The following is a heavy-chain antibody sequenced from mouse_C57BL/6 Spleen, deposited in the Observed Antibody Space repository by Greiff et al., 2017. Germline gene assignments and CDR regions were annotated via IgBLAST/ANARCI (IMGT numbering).Heavy chain of an antibody. V-gene: IGHV1-69*01. CDR1: GYTFTSYW. J-gene: IGHJ1*03. Sequence: QVQLQQPGAELVMPGASVKLSCKASGYTFTSYWMHWVKQRPGQGLEWIGEIDPSDSYTNYNQKFKGKSTLTVDKSSSTAYMQLSSLTSEDSAVYYCARWYYGISGYFDVWGTGTTVTVSS. D-gene: IGHD1-1*01. CDR2: IDPSDSYT. CDR3: ARWYYGISGYFDV.